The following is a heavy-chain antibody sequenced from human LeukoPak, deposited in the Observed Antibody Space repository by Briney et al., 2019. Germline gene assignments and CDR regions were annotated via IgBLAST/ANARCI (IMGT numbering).Heavy chain of an antibody. CDR3: ARDGTAYYGSGSYYPAYYFDY. CDR1: GFTFSSYS. V-gene: IGHV3-48*01. D-gene: IGHD3-10*01. CDR2: ISSSGSTI. Sequence: PGGSLRLSCAASGFTFSSYSMNWVRQAPGKGLEWVSYISSSGSTIYYADSVKGRFTISRDNSKNTLYLQMNSLRAEDTAVYYCARDGTAYYGSGSYYPAYYFDYWGQGTLVTVSS. J-gene: IGHJ4*02.